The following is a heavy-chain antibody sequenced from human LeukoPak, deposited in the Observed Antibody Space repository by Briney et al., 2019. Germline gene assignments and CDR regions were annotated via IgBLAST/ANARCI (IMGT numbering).Heavy chain of an antibody. V-gene: IGHV1-8*01. Sequence: ASMKVSCKASGYSFTSYDINWVRQATGQGLEWMGWMNPNSGNTGYAPKFQDRVSMTRDTSISTAYMELRSLRSEDTAVYYCARSVDLDYWGQGTLVTVSS. CDR1: GYSFTSYD. CDR2: MNPNSGNT. D-gene: IGHD3-9*01. J-gene: IGHJ4*02. CDR3: ARSVDLDY.